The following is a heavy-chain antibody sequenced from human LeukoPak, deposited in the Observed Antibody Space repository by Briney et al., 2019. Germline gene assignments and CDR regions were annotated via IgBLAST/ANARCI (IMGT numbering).Heavy chain of an antibody. D-gene: IGHD3-22*01. CDR2: IRSKANSYAT. CDR1: GFTFSGSA. J-gene: IGHJ6*03. CDR3: TSLTYYYDSSGYQYYYYYYYMDV. Sequence: GGSLRLSCAASGFTFSGSAMHWVRQASGKGLEWVGRIRSKANSYATAYAASVKGRFTISRDDSKNTAYLQMNSLKTEDTAVYYCTSLTYYYDSSGYQYYYYYYYMDVWGKGTTVTVSS. V-gene: IGHV3-73*01.